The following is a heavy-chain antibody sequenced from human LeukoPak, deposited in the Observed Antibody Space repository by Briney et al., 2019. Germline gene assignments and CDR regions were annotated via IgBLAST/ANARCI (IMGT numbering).Heavy chain of an antibody. D-gene: IGHD5-24*01. J-gene: IGHJ4*02. CDR1: GGTFSSYA. CDR3: ARGRWSATTASYYLDF. Sequence: GASVKVSCKASGGTFSSYAINWVRQAPGQRLEWMGWINAGNGNTRYSQRFQGRVTITRDTSASTAYVELSSLTSEDTAVYYCARGRWSATTASYYLDFWGQGTLVTVSS. CDR2: INAGNGNT. V-gene: IGHV1-3*01.